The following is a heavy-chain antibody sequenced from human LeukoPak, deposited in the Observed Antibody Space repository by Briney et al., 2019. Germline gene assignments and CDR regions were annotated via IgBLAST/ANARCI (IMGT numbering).Heavy chain of an antibody. CDR3: ARVSSQNTMIVVVITGTFDY. CDR2: ISAYNGNT. Sequence: ASVKVSCKASGYTFTSYGISWVRQAPGQGLEWMGWISAYNGNTNYAQKLQGRVTVTTDTSPSTAYMELRSLRSDDTAVYYCARVSSQNTMIVVVITGTFDYWGQGTLVTVSS. D-gene: IGHD3-22*01. CDR1: GYTFTSYG. J-gene: IGHJ4*02. V-gene: IGHV1-18*01.